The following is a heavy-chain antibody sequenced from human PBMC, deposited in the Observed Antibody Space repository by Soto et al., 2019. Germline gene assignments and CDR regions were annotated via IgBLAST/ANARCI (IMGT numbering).Heavy chain of an antibody. CDR1: GYTFTSYA. Sequence: GASVKVSCKASGYTFTSYAMHWVRQAPGQRLEWMGWINAGNGNTKYSQKFQGRVTITRDTSASTAYMELSSLRSEDTAVYYCARGIAARPVYYYYGMDVWGQGTTVTVSS. CDR2: INAGNGNT. D-gene: IGHD6-6*01. V-gene: IGHV1-3*01. J-gene: IGHJ6*02. CDR3: ARGIAARPVYYYYGMDV.